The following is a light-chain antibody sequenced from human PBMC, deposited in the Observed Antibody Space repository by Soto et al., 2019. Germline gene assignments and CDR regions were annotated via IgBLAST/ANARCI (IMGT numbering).Light chain of an antibody. V-gene: IGLV2-14*03. CDR2: TVS. CDR3: SSYTTSNTFV. J-gene: IGLJ1*01. CDR1: SSDIGAYNY. Sequence: QSALTQPASVSGSPGQSITISCSRTSSDIGAYNYVSWYQHHPGKAPKLVISTVSSRPSGVSNHFSGSKSGNTASLTISGLQAEDEADYYCSSYTTSNTFVFGTGTKLTVL.